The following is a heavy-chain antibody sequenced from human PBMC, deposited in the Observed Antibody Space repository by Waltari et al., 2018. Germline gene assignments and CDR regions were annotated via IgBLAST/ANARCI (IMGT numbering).Heavy chain of an antibody. Sequence: QVQLQQWGAGLLKPSETLSLTCAVYGGSFSGYYWSWIRQPQGRVLAWSGEIKQSGSTTKNPTLKSRVTISVDTSKNQFSLKLSSVTAADTAVYYCARGPDRGPDGWVAGDFDYWGQGTLVTVSS. CDR1: GGSFSGYY. CDR2: IKQSGST. D-gene: IGHD6-19*01. CDR3: ARGPDRGPDGWVAGDFDY. J-gene: IGHJ4*02. V-gene: IGHV4-34*01.